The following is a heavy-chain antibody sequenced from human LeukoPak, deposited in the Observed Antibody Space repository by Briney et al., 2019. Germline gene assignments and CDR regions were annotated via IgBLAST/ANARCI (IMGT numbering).Heavy chain of an antibody. J-gene: IGHJ4*02. CDR2: IKQDGSEK. CDR1: GFTFSSYW. CDR3: AREGGFYYDSSVSFDS. Sequence: QPGGSLRLSCAASGFTFSSYWMSWVRQAPGKGLEWVANIKQDGSEKYYVDSVKGRFTISRDNAKNSLYLQMNSLRAEDTAVYYCAREGGFYYDSSVSFDSGARGPVSPVSS. V-gene: IGHV3-7*01. D-gene: IGHD3-22*01.